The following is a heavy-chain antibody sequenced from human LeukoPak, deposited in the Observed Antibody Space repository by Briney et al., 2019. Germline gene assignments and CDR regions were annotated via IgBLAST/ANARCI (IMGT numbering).Heavy chain of an antibody. CDR3: AKVSGDPNYYDSSGYYRPPHYFDY. CDR2: ISGSGGST. V-gene: IGHV3-23*01. J-gene: IGHJ4*02. D-gene: IGHD3-22*01. Sequence: GGSLRLSCAASGFTFSSYAMSWVRQAPGKGLEWVSAISGSGGSTYYADSVKGRFTISRDNSKNTLYLQMNSLRAEDTAVYYRAKVSGDPNYYDSSGYYRPPHYFDYWGQGTLVTVSS. CDR1: GFTFSSYA.